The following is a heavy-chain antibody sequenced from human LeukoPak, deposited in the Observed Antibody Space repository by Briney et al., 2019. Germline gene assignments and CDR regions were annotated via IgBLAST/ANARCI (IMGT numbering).Heavy chain of an antibody. J-gene: IGHJ3*02. D-gene: IGHD3-9*01. Sequence: GGSLRLSCAASGFTFSSYGTHWVRQAPGKGLEWVAVISYDGSNKYYADSVKGRFTISRDNSKNTLYLQMNSLRAEDTAVYYCAKGRHFDWSEESGAFDIWGQGTMVTVSS. CDR1: GFTFSSYG. CDR2: ISYDGSNK. V-gene: IGHV3-30*18. CDR3: AKGRHFDWSEESGAFDI.